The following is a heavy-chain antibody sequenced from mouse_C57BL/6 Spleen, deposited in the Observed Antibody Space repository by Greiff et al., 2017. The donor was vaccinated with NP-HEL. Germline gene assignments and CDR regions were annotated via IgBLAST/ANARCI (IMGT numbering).Heavy chain of an antibody. CDR2: IYPSDSET. V-gene: IGHV1-61*01. CDR3: ARGDYDGGFAY. CDR1: GYTFTSYW. J-gene: IGHJ3*01. Sequence: VQLQQPGAELVRPGYSVKLSCKASGYTFTSYWMDWVKQRPGQGLEWIGNIYPSDSETHYNQKFKDKATLTVDKSSSTAYMQLSSLTSEDSAVYYCARGDYDGGFAYWGQGTLVTVSA. D-gene: IGHD2-4*01.